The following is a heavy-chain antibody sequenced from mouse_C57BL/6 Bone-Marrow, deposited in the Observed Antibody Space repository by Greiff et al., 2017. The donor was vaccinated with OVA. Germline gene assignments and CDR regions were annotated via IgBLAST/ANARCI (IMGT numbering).Heavy chain of an antibody. J-gene: IGHJ2*01. Sequence: VQLQQSGPELVKPGASVKISCKASGYTFTDYYINWVKQRPGQGLEWTGWIYPGSGNTKYNEKFKGKATLTVDTSSSTAYMQLSSLTSEDSAVYFCARGDWDYFDYWGQGTTLTVSS. CDR1: GYTFTDYY. D-gene: IGHD4-1*01. CDR3: ARGDWDYFDY. V-gene: IGHV1-84*01. CDR2: IYPGSGNT.